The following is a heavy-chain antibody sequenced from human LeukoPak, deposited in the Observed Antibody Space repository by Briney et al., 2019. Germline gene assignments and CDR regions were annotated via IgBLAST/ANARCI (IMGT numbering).Heavy chain of an antibody. CDR3: AIEEYYYDSSGYDY. CDR1: GFTFSSYW. Sequence: HSGGSLRLSCAASGFTFSSYWMSWVRQAPGKGLEWVANIKQDGSEKYYVDSVKGRFTISRDNAKNSLYLQMNSLRAEDTAVYYCAIEEYYYDSSGYDYWGQGTLVTVSS. J-gene: IGHJ4*02. V-gene: IGHV3-7*01. D-gene: IGHD3-22*01. CDR2: IKQDGSEK.